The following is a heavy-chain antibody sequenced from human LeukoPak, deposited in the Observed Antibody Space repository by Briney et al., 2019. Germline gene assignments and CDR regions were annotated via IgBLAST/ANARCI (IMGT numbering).Heavy chain of an antibody. Sequence: PGGSLRLSCAASGFTFSSYAMSWVRQAPGNGLEWVSAISGSGGSTYYADSVKGRFTISRDNSKNTLYLQMNSLRAEDTAVYYCAKYDFWSGYYPNWYFDLWGRGTLVTVSS. CDR3: AKYDFWSGYYPNWYFDL. CDR1: GFTFSSYA. V-gene: IGHV3-23*01. CDR2: ISGSGGST. J-gene: IGHJ2*01. D-gene: IGHD3-3*01.